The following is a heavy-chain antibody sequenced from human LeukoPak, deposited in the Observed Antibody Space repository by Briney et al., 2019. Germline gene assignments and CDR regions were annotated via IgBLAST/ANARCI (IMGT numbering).Heavy chain of an antibody. CDR2: IYYSGST. V-gene: IGHV4-59*01. CDR1: GGSISIYY. J-gene: IGHJ6*02. Sequence: PSETLSLTRTVSGGSISIYYWSWIRQPPGKGLEWIGYIYYSGSTNYNPSLKSRVTISVDTSKNQFSLKLSSVTAADTAVYYCARAYYYYYGMDVWGQGTTVTVSS. CDR3: ARAYYYYYGMDV.